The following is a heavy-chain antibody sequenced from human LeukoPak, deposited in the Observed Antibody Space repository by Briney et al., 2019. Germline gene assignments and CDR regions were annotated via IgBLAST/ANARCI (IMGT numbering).Heavy chain of an antibody. CDR2: IKPNRGNT. D-gene: IGHD3-10*01. CDR1: VYTFAKHY. CDR3: ARNTYGPFDY. Sequence: SVKVSCKASVYTFAKHYLHGVRQAPGQEVEWMGIIKPNRGNTTYSQKFQGRVTMTRDTSTNTVYMELSSLRSDDTAFYYCARNTYGPFDYWGQGTLVTVSS. V-gene: IGHV1-46*01. J-gene: IGHJ4*02.